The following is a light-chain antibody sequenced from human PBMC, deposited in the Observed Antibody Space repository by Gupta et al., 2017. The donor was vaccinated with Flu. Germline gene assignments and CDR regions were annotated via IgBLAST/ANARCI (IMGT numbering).Light chain of an antibody. J-gene: IGKJ2*01. Sequence: DIQITQSPPSLSPSVGDRVTITCRPRQGTRHSLAWFQQKPGTAPKSLIFAASSSQSEVPSQYSGSDSLTDITLTSSSLQPEDFATYYCQQYNSYPNTFGQGTKLEIK. CDR1: QGTRHS. CDR2: AAS. V-gene: IGKV1-16*02. CDR3: QQYNSYPNT.